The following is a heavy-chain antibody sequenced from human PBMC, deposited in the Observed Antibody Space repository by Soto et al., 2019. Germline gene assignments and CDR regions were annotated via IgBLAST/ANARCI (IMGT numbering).Heavy chain of an antibody. CDR2: IYHSGST. V-gene: IGHV4-30-2*01. Sequence: PSETLSLTCAVSGGSISSGGYSWSWIRQPPGKGLEWIGYIYHSGSTYYNPSLKSRVTISVDRSKNQFSLKLSSVTAADTAVYYCARIPPGPDTYCSSTSCYGWYFDYWGQGTLVTVSS. CDR1: GGSISSGGYS. J-gene: IGHJ4*02. D-gene: IGHD2-2*01. CDR3: ARIPPGPDTYCSSTSCYGWYFDY.